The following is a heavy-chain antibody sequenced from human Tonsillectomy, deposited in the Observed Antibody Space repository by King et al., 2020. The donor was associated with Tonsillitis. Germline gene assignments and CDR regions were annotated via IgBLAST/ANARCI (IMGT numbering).Heavy chain of an antibody. Sequence: VQLVESGGGLVQPGGSLRLSCAASGFTFSSYAITWVRQAPGKGLEWVSAVSGSGSTTHYADSVKGRFTVSRDNSKNTLYLQMNSLRADDTAVYYCAKGRYSTSWGGPEIDYWGQGTLVTVSS. CDR3: AKGRYSTSWGGPEIDY. J-gene: IGHJ4*02. CDR2: VSGSGSTT. V-gene: IGHV3-23*04. D-gene: IGHD6-6*01. CDR1: GFTFSSYA.